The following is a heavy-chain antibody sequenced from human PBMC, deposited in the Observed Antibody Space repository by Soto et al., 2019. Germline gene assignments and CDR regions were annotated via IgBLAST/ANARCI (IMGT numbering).Heavy chain of an antibody. V-gene: IGHV4-30-4*01. CDR1: GGSISSGDYY. J-gene: IGHJ4*02. Sequence: SETLSLTCTVSGGSISSGDYYWSWIRQPPGKGLEWIGYIYYSGSTYYNPSLKSRVTISVDTSKNQFSLKLSSVTAADTAVYYCASTYYYGSGSASRTPYYFDYWGQGTLVTVSS. D-gene: IGHD3-10*01. CDR3: ASTYYYGSGSASRTPYYFDY. CDR2: IYYSGST.